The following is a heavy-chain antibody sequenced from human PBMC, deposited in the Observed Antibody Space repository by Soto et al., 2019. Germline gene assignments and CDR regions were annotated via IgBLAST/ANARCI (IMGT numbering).Heavy chain of an antibody. V-gene: IGHV1-18*01. J-gene: IGHJ4*01. Sequence: QLQLVQSGSEVKKPGASVKVSCKTSGYTFTNYGFTWVRQALGKGLDWMGWSSALNGFTNYAQDFQGRVTLTTDSATSTAYMALRGLRSDDTAFYYCAATTSIAIGLGDWGHGTLVSVA. CDR3: AATTSIAIGLGD. CDR1: GYTFTNYG. D-gene: IGHD6-6*01. CDR2: SSALNGFT.